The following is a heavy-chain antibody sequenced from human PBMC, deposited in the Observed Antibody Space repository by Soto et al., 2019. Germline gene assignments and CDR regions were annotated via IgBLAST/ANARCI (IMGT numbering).Heavy chain of an antibody. J-gene: IGHJ4*02. CDR3: ARAGYSSSWYDY. D-gene: IGHD6-13*01. Sequence: ASVKVSCKASGYMFTGQYMHWLRQAPGQGPEWMGRINPNSGDTNYAQKFQGRVTMTTDTSTSTAYMELRSLRSDDTAVYYCARAGYSSSWYDYWGQGTLVTVSS. CDR1: GYMFTGQY. CDR2: INPNSGDT. V-gene: IGHV1-2*06.